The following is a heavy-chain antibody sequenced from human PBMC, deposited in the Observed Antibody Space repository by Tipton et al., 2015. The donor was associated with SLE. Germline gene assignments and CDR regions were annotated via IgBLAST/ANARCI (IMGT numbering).Heavy chain of an antibody. D-gene: IGHD2-15*01. Sequence: SLRLSCSASGFTFSSYAMHWVRQAPGKGLEYVSAISSNGGSTYYADSVKGRFTISRDNSKNTLYLQMSSLRAEDTAVYYCAKDRGDIVVVVAPGDAFDIWGQGTMVTVSS. CDR3: AKDRGDIVVVVAPGDAFDI. CDR2: ISSNGGST. V-gene: IGHV3-64D*08. CDR1: GFTFSSYA. J-gene: IGHJ3*02.